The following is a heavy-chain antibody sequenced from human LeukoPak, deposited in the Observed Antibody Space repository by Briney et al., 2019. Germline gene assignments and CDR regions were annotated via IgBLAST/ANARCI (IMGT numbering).Heavy chain of an antibody. CDR1: GGSFSGYY. J-gene: IGHJ4*02. Sequence: SETLSLTCAVYGGSFSGYYWSWIRQPPGKGLEWIGEINHSGSTNYNPSLKSRVTISVDTSKNQFSLKLSSVTAADTAVYYCARRQRAVRGVSTPFDYWGQGTLVTVSS. V-gene: IGHV4-34*01. CDR2: INHSGST. D-gene: IGHD3-10*01. CDR3: ARRQRAVRGVSTPFDY.